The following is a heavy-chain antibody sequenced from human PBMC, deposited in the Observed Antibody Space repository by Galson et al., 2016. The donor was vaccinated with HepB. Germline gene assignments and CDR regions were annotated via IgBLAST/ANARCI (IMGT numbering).Heavy chain of an antibody. CDR2: ISYDGSNK. V-gene: IGHV3-30*03. Sequence: SLRLSCAASGFTFSSYSMHWVRQAPGKGLEWVAVISYDGSNKYYADSVKGRFTISRDNSKNTLYLQMNSLRAEDTAVYYCARTNCGGDCPYFDYWGQGTLVTVSS. CDR3: ARTNCGGDCPYFDY. D-gene: IGHD2-21*02. CDR1: GFTFSSYS. J-gene: IGHJ4*02.